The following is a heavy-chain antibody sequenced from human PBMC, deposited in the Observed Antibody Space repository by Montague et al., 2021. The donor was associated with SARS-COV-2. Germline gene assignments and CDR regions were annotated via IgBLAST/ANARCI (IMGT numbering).Heavy chain of an antibody. D-gene: IGHD1-20*01. CDR3: ARTEYNWNDWFDP. CDR1: GGSISSYY. J-gene: IGHJ5*02. Sequence: SETLSLTCSVSGGSISSYYWSWIRQPPGKGLEWIGYIFHSGITDYNPSLKSRVTISVDMSKNQFSLQLNSVTAADSAVYYCARTEYNWNDWFDPWGQGTLVTVSS. V-gene: IGHV4-59*13. CDR2: IFHSGIT.